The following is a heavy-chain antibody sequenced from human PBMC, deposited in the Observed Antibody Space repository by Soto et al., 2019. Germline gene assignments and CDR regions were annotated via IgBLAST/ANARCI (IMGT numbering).Heavy chain of an antibody. J-gene: IGHJ4*02. CDR1: GFIFSDFE. V-gene: IGHV3-48*03. CDR3: MIDQYMTGWFCSR. D-gene: IGHD6-19*01. Sequence: GGSLRLSCVASGFIFSDFEMNWVRHVPGKGLEWLSYMSESGTSIYYADSVKGRFTISRDNAKSSLYLQMNSLRAEDTAIYYCMIDQYMTGWFCSRWGQGTLVTVSS. CDR2: MSESGTSI.